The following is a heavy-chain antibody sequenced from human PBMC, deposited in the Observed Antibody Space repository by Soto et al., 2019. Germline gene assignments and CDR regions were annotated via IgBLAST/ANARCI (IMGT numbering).Heavy chain of an antibody. J-gene: IGHJ3*02. D-gene: IGHD6-19*01. Sequence: GGSLRLSCAASGISFSTYAMNWVRQAPGKGLEWVSYISSGASTIYYAESVKGRFTVSRDNAKKSLFLQMNSLRAEDTAVYYCSVAVLAFDIWGQGTMVTVSS. CDR1: GISFSTYA. CDR3: SVAVLAFDI. V-gene: IGHV3-48*01. CDR2: ISSGASTI.